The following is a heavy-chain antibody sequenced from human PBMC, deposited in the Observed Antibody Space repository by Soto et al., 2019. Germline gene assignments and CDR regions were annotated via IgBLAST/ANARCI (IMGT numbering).Heavy chain of an antibody. J-gene: IGHJ4*02. V-gene: IGHV3-30-3*01. Sequence: GGSLRLSCAASGFTFSSYAMHWVRQAPGKGLEWVAVISYDGSNKDYADSVKGRFTISRDNSKSTLYLQMNSLRAEDTAVYYCARAVGGGGYSSPDYWGQGTLVTVSS. D-gene: IGHD2-21*01. CDR3: ARAVGGGGYSSPDY. CDR2: ISYDGSNK. CDR1: GFTFSSYA.